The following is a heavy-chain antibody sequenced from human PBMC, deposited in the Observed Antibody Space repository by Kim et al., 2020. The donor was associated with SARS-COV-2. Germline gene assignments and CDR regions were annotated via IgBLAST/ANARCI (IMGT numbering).Heavy chain of an antibody. D-gene: IGHD3-10*01. J-gene: IGHJ4*02. V-gene: IGHV3-53*01. CDR2: IYSGGST. Sequence: GGSLRLSCAASGFTVSSNYMSWVRQAPGKGLEWVSVIYSGGSTYYADSVKGRFTISRDNSKNTLYLQMNSLRAEDTAVYYCARGHDAYGSGSYEFVGSTSGQYYFDYWGQGTLVTVSS. CDR3: ARGHDAYGSGSYEFVGSTSGQYYFDY. CDR1: GFTVSSNY.